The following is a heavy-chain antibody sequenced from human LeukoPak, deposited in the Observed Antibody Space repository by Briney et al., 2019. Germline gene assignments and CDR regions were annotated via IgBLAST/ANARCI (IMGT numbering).Heavy chain of an antibody. CDR1: GYSFTTYL. V-gene: IGHV5-10-1*01. CDR2: IDPSDSYT. CDR3: ARSPGTGGYYFDY. Sequence: GESLKISCKGSGYSFTTYLIGWVRQMPGKGLEWMGRIDPSDSYTNYSPSFQGHVTISADKSISTAYLQWSSLKASDTAMYYCARSPGTGGYYFDYWGQGTLVTVSS. J-gene: IGHJ4*02. D-gene: IGHD6-13*01.